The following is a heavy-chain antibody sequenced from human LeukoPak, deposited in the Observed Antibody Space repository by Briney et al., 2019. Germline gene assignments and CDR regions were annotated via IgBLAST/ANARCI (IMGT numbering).Heavy chain of an antibody. D-gene: IGHD5-18*01. CDR1: GGSISSGGYY. CDR3: ARWQRIQRAFDF. CDR2: IYYSGST. J-gene: IGHJ3*01. V-gene: IGHV4-30-4*08. Sequence: PSETLSLTCTVSGGSISSGGYYWSWIRQPPGKGLEWIGYIYYSGSTYYNPSLKSRVTISVDTSNNHFSLKLSSVTAADTAVYYCARWQRIQRAFDFWGQGTMVTVSS.